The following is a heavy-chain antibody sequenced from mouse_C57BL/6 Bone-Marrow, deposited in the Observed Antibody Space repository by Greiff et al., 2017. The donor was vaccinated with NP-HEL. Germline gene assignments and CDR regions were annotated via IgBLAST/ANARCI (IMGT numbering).Heavy chain of an antibody. V-gene: IGHV1-76*01. CDR3: ARNFITTVVTYWYFDV. CDR2: IYPGSGNT. D-gene: IGHD1-1*01. J-gene: IGHJ1*03. Sequence: VQLQQSGAELVRPGASVKLSCKASGYTFTDYYINWVKQRPGQGLEWIARIYPGSGNTYYNEKFKGKATLTAEKSSSTAYMQLSSLTSEDSAVYFCARNFITTVVTYWYFDVWGTGTTVTVSS. CDR1: GYTFTDYY.